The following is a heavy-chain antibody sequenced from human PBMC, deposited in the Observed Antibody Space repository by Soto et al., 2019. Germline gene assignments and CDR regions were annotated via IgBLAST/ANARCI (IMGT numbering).Heavy chain of an antibody. D-gene: IGHD2-15*01. CDR1: GYTFTSYG. V-gene: IGHV1-18*01. J-gene: IGHJ6*02. Sequence: QVQLVQSGAEVKKPGASVKVSCKASGYTFTSYGISWVRQAPGQGLEWMVWISAYNGNTNYAQKLQGRVTMTTDTSTSTAYMELRSLRSDDTAVYYCARDLGRYCSGGSCYDYYYYGMDVWGQGTTVTVSS. CDR3: ARDLGRYCSGGSCYDYYYYGMDV. CDR2: ISAYNGNT.